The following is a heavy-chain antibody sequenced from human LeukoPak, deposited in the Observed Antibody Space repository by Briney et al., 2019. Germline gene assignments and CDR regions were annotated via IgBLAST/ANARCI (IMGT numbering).Heavy chain of an antibody. V-gene: IGHV3-23*01. D-gene: IGHD2-2*01. CDR1: GFTFSNYA. J-gene: IGHJ3*01. Sequence: GGSLRLSCAASGFTFSNYAMSWVRQAPGKGLEWVSRISGSETSTYYADSVRGRFTISRVNSKNTLYLQINSLRADDTAVYYCDFFCLTTSRPDAFDFWGQGTLVTVSS. CDR2: ISGSETST. CDR3: DFFCLTTSRPDAFDF.